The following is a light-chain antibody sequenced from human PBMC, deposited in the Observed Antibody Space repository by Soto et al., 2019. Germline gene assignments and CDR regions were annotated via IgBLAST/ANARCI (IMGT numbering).Light chain of an antibody. J-gene: IGKJ1*01. V-gene: IGKV3-15*01. CDR2: GAS. CDR1: QSVSSN. Sequence: EIVMTQSPATLSVSPGESATLSCRASQSVSSNLAWYQQKPGQAPRLLIYGASTRATGIPARFSGSGSGTEFTLTISSLQSEDFAIYFCQQYNNWPRTFGQGTKVEFK. CDR3: QQYNNWPRT.